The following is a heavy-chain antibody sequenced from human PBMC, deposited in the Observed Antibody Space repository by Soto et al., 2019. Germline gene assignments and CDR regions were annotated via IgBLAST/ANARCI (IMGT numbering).Heavy chain of an antibody. V-gene: IGHV4-31*03. J-gene: IGHJ3*02. CDR2: IYYSGST. Sequence: SETLSLTCTVSGGSISSGGYYWSWIRQHPGKGLEWIGYIYYSGSTYYNPSLKSRVTISVDTSKNQFSLKLSSVTAADTAVYYCARDPPYYYDSSGYYYPDAFDIWGQGTMVTVSS. CDR3: ARDPPYYYDSSGYYYPDAFDI. D-gene: IGHD3-22*01. CDR1: GGSISSGGYY.